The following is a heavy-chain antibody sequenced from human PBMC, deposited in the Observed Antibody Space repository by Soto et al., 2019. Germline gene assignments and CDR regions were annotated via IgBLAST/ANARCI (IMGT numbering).Heavy chain of an antibody. CDR3: ARTPTGTTGYYYYGMDV. V-gene: IGHV1-2*04. D-gene: IGHD1-1*01. J-gene: IGHJ6*02. Sequence: ASVKVSCKASGYTFTGYYMHWVRQAPGQGLEWMGWINPNSGGTNYAQKFQGWVTMTRATSIRTAYMELSRLRSDDTAVYYCARTPTGTTGYYYYGMDVWGQGTTVTVSS. CDR2: INPNSGGT. CDR1: GYTFTGYY.